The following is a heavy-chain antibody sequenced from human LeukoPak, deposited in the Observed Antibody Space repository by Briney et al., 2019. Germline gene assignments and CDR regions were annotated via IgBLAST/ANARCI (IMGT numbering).Heavy chain of an antibody. Sequence: SETLSLTCTVSGGSISSYYWSWIRQPPGKGLEWIGYIYYSGSTNYNPSLKSRVTISVDTSKNQFSLKLSSVTAADTAVYYCASRYRAPYYYDSSGYYVWGQGTLVTVSS. CDR2: IYYSGST. V-gene: IGHV4-59*12. D-gene: IGHD3-22*01. CDR1: GGSISSYY. CDR3: ASRYRAPYYYDSSGYYV. J-gene: IGHJ4*02.